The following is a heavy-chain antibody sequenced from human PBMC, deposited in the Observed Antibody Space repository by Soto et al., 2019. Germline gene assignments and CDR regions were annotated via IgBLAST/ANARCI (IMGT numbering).Heavy chain of an antibody. Sequence: ASVKVSCKASGYTFTSYGISWVRQAPGQGLVWMGWISAYNGNTNYAQKLQGRVTMTTDTSTSTAYMELRSLRSDDTAVYYCARDSDCSGGSCYIYPINYYYYYMDVWGKGTTVTVSS. D-gene: IGHD2-15*01. J-gene: IGHJ6*03. CDR2: ISAYNGNT. V-gene: IGHV1-18*01. CDR1: GYTFTSYG. CDR3: ARDSDCSGGSCYIYPINYYYYYMDV.